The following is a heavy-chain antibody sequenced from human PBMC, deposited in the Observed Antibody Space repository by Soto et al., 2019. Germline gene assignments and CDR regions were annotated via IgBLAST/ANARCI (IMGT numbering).Heavy chain of an antibody. CDR3: ARDGSPTRLDY. V-gene: IGHV4-61*01. J-gene: IGHJ4*02. CDR1: GGSVSSGSYD. Sequence: PSETLSLTCTVSGGSVSSGSYDWSWIRQPPGKGLAWIGYIYYSGSTNYNPSLKSRVTISVDTSKNQFSLKLSSVTAADTAVYYCARDGSPTRLDYWGQGTLVTVS. D-gene: IGHD1-1*01. CDR2: IYYSGST.